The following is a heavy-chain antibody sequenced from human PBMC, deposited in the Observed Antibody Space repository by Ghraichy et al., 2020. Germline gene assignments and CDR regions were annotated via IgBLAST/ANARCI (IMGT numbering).Heavy chain of an antibody. Sequence: LTCVASGLMFSPNTMNWVRQAPGKGLEWVSSISSSTRYIYYADSVKGRFTIPRDNAQNSLYLQMNSLRAEDTAVYYCSRGGGAGTPVLYHMDVWGLGTTVTVSS. J-gene: IGHJ6*02. D-gene: IGHD6-19*01. CDR3: SRGGGAGTPVLYHMDV. CDR2: ISSSTRYI. CDR1: GLMFSPNT. V-gene: IGHV3-21*01.